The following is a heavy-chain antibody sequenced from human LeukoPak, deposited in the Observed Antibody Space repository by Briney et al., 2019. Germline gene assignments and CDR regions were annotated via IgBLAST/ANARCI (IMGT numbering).Heavy chain of an antibody. V-gene: IGHV4-39*01. CDR1: GGSISSSSYY. Sequence: SETLSLTCSVSGGSISSSSYYWGWIRQPPGKGLEWIGSIYYSGNTYYSPSLKSRVTMSVDTSRNQFSLKLSSVTAADTAVYYCARLGSGYGYGYSYFDYWGQGTLVTVSS. CDR2: IYYSGNT. D-gene: IGHD5-18*01. J-gene: IGHJ4*02. CDR3: ARLGSGYGYGYSYFDY.